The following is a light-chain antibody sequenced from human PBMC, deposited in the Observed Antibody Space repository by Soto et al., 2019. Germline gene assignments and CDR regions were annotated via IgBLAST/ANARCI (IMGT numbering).Light chain of an antibody. Sequence: DIQMTQSAASLSASVGDRVTITCQASQDINNYLNWYQQKPGRAPKLLIYDASNLEAGVPSRFRGSGSGTDSTFTISRLKPEDIATYYCQQYENLPTFGQGTRLEIK. CDR3: QQYENLPT. J-gene: IGKJ5*01. V-gene: IGKV1-33*01. CDR2: DAS. CDR1: QDINNY.